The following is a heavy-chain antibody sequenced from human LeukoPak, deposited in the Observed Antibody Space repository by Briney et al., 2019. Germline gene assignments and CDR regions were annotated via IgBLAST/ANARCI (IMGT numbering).Heavy chain of an antibody. CDR1: GYTFIDYY. J-gene: IGHJ4*02. CDR3: ARSASSWPAGDY. Sequence: ASVKVSCKASGYTFIDYYIHWVRQAPGQGLEWMGWINPNTGDTKYAQKFQGRLTMTRDTSISTAYMELNRLRSDDTAVYYCARSASSWPAGDYWGQGTLVTVSS. CDR2: INPNTGDT. V-gene: IGHV1-2*02. D-gene: IGHD6-13*01.